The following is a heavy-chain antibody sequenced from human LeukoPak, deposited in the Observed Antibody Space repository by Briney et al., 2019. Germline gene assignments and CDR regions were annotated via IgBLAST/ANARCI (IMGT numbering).Heavy chain of an antibody. CDR2: KSESGSAT. V-gene: IGHV3-23*01. J-gene: IGHJ5*02. CDR3: ASNPGRGDWFDP. Sequence: GGSLRLSCAASGSSLAMSWVRPARRKGLEWVSSKSESGSATHHADSVKGRFTISRDNSKNTLYLQMNSLRAEDTAVYYCASNPGRGDWFDPWGQGTLVTVSS. CDR1: GSSLA.